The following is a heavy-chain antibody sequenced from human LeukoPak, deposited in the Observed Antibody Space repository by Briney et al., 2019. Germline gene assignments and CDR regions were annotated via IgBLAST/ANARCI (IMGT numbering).Heavy chain of an antibody. V-gene: IGHV3-74*01. CDR3: ARVPYVSGTFDY. Sequence: GGSLRLSCAASGFTFSNFRMHWVRQAPGKGLVWVSRINTDEITTSYADSVKGRFTISRDNAKNTLYLQMDSLRVEDTAVYYCARVPYVSGTFDYWGQGTLVTVSS. CDR1: GFTFSNFR. J-gene: IGHJ4*02. CDR2: INTDEITT. D-gene: IGHD3-10*01.